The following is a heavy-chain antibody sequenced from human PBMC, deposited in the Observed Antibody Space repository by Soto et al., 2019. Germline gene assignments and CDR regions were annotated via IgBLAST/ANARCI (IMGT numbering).Heavy chain of an antibody. CDR1: GASXSSSY. CDR3: ARRYSYGHFDY. D-gene: IGHD5-18*01. Sequence: PSETLSLTCTVSGASXSSSYWSWIRQPPGKGLEWIGYIYNSGSTTYNPSLKSRVTISVDTSKNQFSLKLSSVTAADTAVYYCARRYSYGHFDYWGQGTLVTVSS. V-gene: IGHV4-59*08. CDR2: IYNSGST. J-gene: IGHJ4*02.